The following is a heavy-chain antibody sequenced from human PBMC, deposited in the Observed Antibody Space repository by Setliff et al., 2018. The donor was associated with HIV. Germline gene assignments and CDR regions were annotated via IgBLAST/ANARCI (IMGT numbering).Heavy chain of an antibody. J-gene: IGHJ6*02. Sequence: SETLSLTCNVSGVSISNYYWSWIRQPPGKGLEWIGFSYHSGSTKYNPSLKSRVTMSVDTSRNQFSLKLSSVTAADTAVYYCARSLSGDYYYGMDVWGQGTTVTVSS. D-gene: IGHD3-10*01. CDR3: ARSLSGDYYYGMDV. CDR2: SYHSGST. CDR1: GVSISNYY. V-gene: IGHV4-59*01.